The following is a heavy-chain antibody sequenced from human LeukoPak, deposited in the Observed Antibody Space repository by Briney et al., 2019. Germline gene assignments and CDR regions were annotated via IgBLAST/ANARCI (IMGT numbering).Heavy chain of an antibody. CDR2: ISGSGGST. D-gene: IGHD3-10*01. CDR3: AKLLLWFGELSYFDY. Sequence: HPGGSLRLSCAASGXTFSSYAMSWVRQAPGKGLEWVSAISGSGGSTYYADSVKGRFTISRDNSKNTLYLQMNSLRAEDTAVYYCAKLLLWFGELSYFDYWGQGTLVTVSS. J-gene: IGHJ4*02. V-gene: IGHV3-23*01. CDR1: GXTFSSYA.